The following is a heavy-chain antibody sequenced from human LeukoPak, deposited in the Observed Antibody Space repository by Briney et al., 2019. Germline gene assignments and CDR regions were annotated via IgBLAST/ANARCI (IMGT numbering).Heavy chain of an antibody. V-gene: IGHV7-4-1*02. Sequence: ASVKFSCKASGYTFTSYAMNWVRQAPGQGLEWMGWINTNTGNPTYAQGFTGRFVFSLDTSVSTAYLQISSLKAEDTAVYYCARSMITFGGVIVVPFDYWGQGTLVTVSS. CDR1: GYTFTSYA. CDR3: ARSMITFGGVIVVPFDY. D-gene: IGHD3-16*02. J-gene: IGHJ4*02. CDR2: INTNTGNP.